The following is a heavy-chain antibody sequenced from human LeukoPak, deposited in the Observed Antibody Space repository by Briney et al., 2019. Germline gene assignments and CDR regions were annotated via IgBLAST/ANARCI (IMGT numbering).Heavy chain of an antibody. D-gene: IGHD2-15*01. CDR3: ARAPFPQYCSGDSCYSPQTYGMDV. Sequence: GGSLRLSCAASGFTFSSYGMHWVRQAPGKGLEWVAVIWYDGSNKYYADSVKGRFTISRDNSKNTLYLQMNSLRAEDTAVYYCARAPFPQYCSGDSCYSPQTYGMDVWGQGTTVTVSS. CDR1: GFTFSSYG. V-gene: IGHV3-33*01. J-gene: IGHJ6*02. CDR2: IWYDGSNK.